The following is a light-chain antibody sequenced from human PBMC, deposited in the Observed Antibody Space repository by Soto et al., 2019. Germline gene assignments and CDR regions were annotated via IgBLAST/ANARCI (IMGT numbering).Light chain of an antibody. CDR3: QQYNSYRA. J-gene: IGKJ1*01. V-gene: IGKV3-11*01. CDR2: DAS. CDR1: QSVKTF. Sequence: EMVLTQSPATLSLSPVERATLSCRASQSVKTFLVWYQQRPGQAPRLLIYDASNRATGIPARFSGSGSGTDFTLTISSLQPDDFATYYCQQYNSYRAFGQGTKVDI.